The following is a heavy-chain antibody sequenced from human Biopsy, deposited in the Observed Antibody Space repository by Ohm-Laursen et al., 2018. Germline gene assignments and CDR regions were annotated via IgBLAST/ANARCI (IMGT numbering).Heavy chain of an antibody. J-gene: IGHJ6*02. CDR3: ARVPLPGIGAAYQSRFLYGMDV. CDR1: GGSFNGYF. V-gene: IGHV4-34*01. CDR2: ITQSGST. Sequence: GTLSLTCAVYGGSFNGYFWSWIRQPPGKGLEWIGDITQSGSTNYSPSLKSRVTISVDTAKKQFSLSLRSVTAADTAVYYCARVPLPGIGAAYQSRFLYGMDVWGQGTTVSVSS. D-gene: IGHD6-13*01.